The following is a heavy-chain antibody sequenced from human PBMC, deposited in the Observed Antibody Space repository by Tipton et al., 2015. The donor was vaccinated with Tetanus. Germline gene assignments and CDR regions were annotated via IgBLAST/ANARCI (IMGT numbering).Heavy chain of an antibody. CDR2: IYYNGNT. V-gene: IGHV4-39*01. D-gene: IGHD2-15*01. Sequence: TLSLTCSVSGGSLFSSSFYWAWVRQPPGKGLEWIGNIYYNGNTYYLSSLESRVTISTDTSKNQVSLSLRSVTAADTAVYYCARQADNWFDPWGPGTLVTVSS. CDR1: GGSLFSSSFY. J-gene: IGHJ5*02. CDR3: ARQADNWFDP.